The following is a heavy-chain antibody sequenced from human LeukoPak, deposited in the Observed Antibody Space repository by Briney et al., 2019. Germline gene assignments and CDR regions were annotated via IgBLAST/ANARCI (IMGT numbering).Heavy chain of an antibody. Sequence: SETLSLTCAVSGYSISSGHYWGWIRQPPGKGLEWIGIIYESGSTYYNPSLKSRVTISVDTSKNQFSLELSSVTATDTAVYYCARADFWSGYYDYWGQGTLVTVSS. CDR3: ARADFWSGYYDY. J-gene: IGHJ4*02. CDR2: IYESGST. CDR1: GYSISSGHY. D-gene: IGHD3-3*01. V-gene: IGHV4-38-2*01.